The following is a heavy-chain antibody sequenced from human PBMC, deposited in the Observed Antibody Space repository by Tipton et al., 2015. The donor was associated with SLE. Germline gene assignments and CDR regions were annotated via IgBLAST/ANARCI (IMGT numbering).Heavy chain of an antibody. CDR3: ARSYYGSRHYYTHVDH. J-gene: IGHJ4*02. CDR1: GYTFTTYG. CDR2: ISPYNGNT. Sequence: QSGPEVKKRGASVRVSCKASGYTFTTYGMSWVRQAPGQGLEWMGWISPYNGNTDSAQNLQGRVTMTADTSTTTAYMELRSLRSDDTAVYYCARSYYGSRHYYTHVDHWGQGTLVTVSS. V-gene: IGHV1-18*01. D-gene: IGHD3-10*01.